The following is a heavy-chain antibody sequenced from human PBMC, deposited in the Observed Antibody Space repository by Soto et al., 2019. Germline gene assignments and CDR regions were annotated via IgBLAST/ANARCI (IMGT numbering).Heavy chain of an antibody. CDR3: ARIPRPVSGEVDY. V-gene: IGHV2-26*01. CDR2: IFSNDEK. J-gene: IGHJ4*02. D-gene: IGHD7-27*01. Sequence: KESGPVLVKPTETLTLTCTVSGFSLSNARMGVSWIRQPPGKALEWLAHIFSNDEKFYSTSLKSRLTISKDTSKSQVVLTMTNMDPVDTATYYCARIPRPVSGEVDYWGQGTLVTVSS. CDR1: GFSLSNARMG.